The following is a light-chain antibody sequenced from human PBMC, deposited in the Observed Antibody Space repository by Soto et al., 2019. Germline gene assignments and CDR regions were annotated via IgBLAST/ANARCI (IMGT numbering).Light chain of an antibody. J-gene: IGLJ1*01. CDR2: EVT. CDR3: TSYTSSSTQV. V-gene: IGLV2-14*01. Sequence: QSALTQPASVSGSPGQSITISCTGTSSDVGGYDYVSWYQQHPGTAPRLIIFEVTNRPSGASNRFSGSKSGNTASLTISGLQAEDEADYYCTSYTSSSTQVFGTGTKVTVL. CDR1: SSDVGGYDY.